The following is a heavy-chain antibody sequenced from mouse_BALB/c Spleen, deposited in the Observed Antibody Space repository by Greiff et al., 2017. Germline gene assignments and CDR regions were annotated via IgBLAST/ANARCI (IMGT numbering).Heavy chain of an antibody. CDR1: GYTFTSYW. J-gene: IGHJ4*01. Sequence: VQLQQSGAELAKPGASVKMSCKASGYTFTSYWMHWVKQRPGQGLEWIGYINPSTGYTEYNQNFKDKATLTADKSSSTAYMQLSSLTSEDSAVYYCRNYEDYYAMDYWGQGTSVTVSS. CDR3: RNYEDYYAMDY. V-gene: IGHV1-7*01. CDR2: INPSTGYT. D-gene: IGHD2-1*01.